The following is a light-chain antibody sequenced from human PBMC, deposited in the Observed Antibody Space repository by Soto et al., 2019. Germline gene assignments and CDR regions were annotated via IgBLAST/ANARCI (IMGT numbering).Light chain of an antibody. CDR1: QSVSSN. CDR3: QHYNDLPLT. V-gene: IGKV3-15*01. Sequence: EIVMTQSPATLSLSPGERATLSCRASQSVSSNLAWYQQKPGQAPTLLISDASTRATGIPHRFSRSGSGTEFTLTITSLQFEDFAVYYCQHYNDLPLTFGQGTKVEIK. CDR2: DAS. J-gene: IGKJ1*01.